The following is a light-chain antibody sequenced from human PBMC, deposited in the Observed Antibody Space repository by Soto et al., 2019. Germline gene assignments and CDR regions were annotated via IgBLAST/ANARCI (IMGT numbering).Light chain of an antibody. CDR3: QSYDSSPSYV. CDR2: GNS. CDR1: SSNIGAGYD. Sequence: QSVLTQPPSVSGAPGQRVTISCTGSSSNIGAGYDVHWYQQLPGTAPKLLIYGNSNRPSRVPDRFSGSKSGTSASLAITGLQAEDEADYYCQSYDSSPSYVFGTGTKVTVL. V-gene: IGLV1-40*01. J-gene: IGLJ1*01.